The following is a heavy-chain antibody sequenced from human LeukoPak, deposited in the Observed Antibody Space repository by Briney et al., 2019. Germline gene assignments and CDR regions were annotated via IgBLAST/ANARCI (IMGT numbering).Heavy chain of an antibody. D-gene: IGHD3-22*01. J-gene: IGHJ4*02. CDR3: ARDGAFYYDSSGYSFDY. Sequence: ASVKVSCKASGYTFTSCGISWVRQAPGQGLEWMGWISAYNGNTNYAQKLQGRVTMTTDTSTSTAYMELRSLRSDDTAVYYCARDGAFYYDSSGYSFDYWGQGTLVTVSS. CDR2: ISAYNGNT. V-gene: IGHV1-18*01. CDR1: GYTFTSCG.